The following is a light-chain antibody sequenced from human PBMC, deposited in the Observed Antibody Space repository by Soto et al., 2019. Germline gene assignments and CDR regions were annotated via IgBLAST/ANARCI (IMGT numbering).Light chain of an antibody. V-gene: IGLV1-40*01. J-gene: IGLJ2*01. CDR3: QSYDSSLSAVV. CDR2: GNS. Sequence: QSVLTQPPSVSGAPGQRVTISCTGSSSNIGAGYDVHWYQQLPGTAPKLLIYGNSNRPSGVPDRFSGSKSGTSASLAITGLKDEDEADYYCQSYDSSLSAVVFGGGTKVKVL. CDR1: SSNIGAGYD.